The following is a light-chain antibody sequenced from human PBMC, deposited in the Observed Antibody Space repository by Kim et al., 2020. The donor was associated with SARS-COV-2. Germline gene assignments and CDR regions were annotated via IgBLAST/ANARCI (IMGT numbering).Light chain of an antibody. V-gene: IGKV1-5*03. CDR1: QSISSW. CDR3: QQYNNPWT. CDR2: KAS. J-gene: IGKJ1*01. Sequence: DIQMTQSPSTLSASVGDRVTITCRASQSISSWLAWYQQKPGKAPKLLIYKASSLESGVPSRFSGSGSGTEFTLTISSLQPDDFATYYRQQYNNPWTFGQGTKVDIK.